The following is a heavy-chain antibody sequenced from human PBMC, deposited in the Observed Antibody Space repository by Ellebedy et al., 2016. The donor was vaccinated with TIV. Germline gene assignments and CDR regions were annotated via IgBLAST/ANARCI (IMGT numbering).Heavy chain of an antibody. CDR3: ARDSGYSSLYNWFNP. Sequence: ASVKVSXXASGGTFSSYAISWVRQAPGQGLEWMGIINPSGGSTSYAQKFQGRVTMTRDTSTSTVYMELSSLRSEDTAVYYCARDSGYSSLYNWFNPWGQGTLVTVSS. CDR2: INPSGGST. D-gene: IGHD6-13*01. V-gene: IGHV1-46*01. CDR1: GGTFSSYA. J-gene: IGHJ5*02.